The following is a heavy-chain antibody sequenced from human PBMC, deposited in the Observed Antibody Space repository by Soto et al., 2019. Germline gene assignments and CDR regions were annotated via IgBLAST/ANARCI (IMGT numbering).Heavy chain of an antibody. Sequence: PGGSLRLSCAAPGFTFIGSAMHWVRQASGKGLEWVGRIRSKANSYATAYAASVKGRFTISRDDSKNTAYLQMNSLKTGDTAVYYCTPGGQWLANNWFDPWGQGTLVTVSS. CDR1: GFTFIGSA. D-gene: IGHD6-19*01. V-gene: IGHV3-73*01. CDR2: IRSKANSYAT. J-gene: IGHJ5*02. CDR3: TPGGQWLANNWFDP.